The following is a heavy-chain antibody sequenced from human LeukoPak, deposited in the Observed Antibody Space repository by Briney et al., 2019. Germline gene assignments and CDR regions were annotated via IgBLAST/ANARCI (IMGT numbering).Heavy chain of an antibody. D-gene: IGHD3-10*01. J-gene: IGHJ4*02. V-gene: IGHV3-66*02. Sequence: PGGSLRLSCAASGFTVSSNYMSWVRQAPGKGLEWVSVIYSGGSTYYADSVKGRFTIPRDNSKNTLYLQMNSLRAEDAAVYYCARDLLVYYGSGSYYNSWGQGTLVTVSS. CDR1: GFTVSSNY. CDR2: IYSGGST. CDR3: ARDLLVYYGSGSYYNS.